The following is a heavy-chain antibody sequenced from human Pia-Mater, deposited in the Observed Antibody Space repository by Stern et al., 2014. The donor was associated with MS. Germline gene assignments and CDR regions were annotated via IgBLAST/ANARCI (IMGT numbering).Heavy chain of an antibody. Sequence: VQLVESGGGVVHPGRSLRLSCAASGFTFSSYGMHWVRQAPGKGLEWVAIIWYDGSNKYYADSVKGRFTISRDNSKNTLYLQMNSLRAEDTAVYYCARDPNNENWFDPWGQGTLVTVSS. V-gene: IGHV3-33*01. D-gene: IGHD1-1*01. CDR2: IWYDGSNK. CDR1: GFTFSSYG. CDR3: ARDPNNENWFDP. J-gene: IGHJ5*02.